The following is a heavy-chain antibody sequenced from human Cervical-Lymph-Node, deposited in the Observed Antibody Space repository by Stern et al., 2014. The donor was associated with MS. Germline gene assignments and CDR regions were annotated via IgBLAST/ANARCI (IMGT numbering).Heavy chain of an antibody. CDR3: TRGKEMATIMCAFDV. J-gene: IGHJ3*01. CDR1: GFTFSSYG. D-gene: IGHD5-24*01. Sequence: MQLVESGGGVVQPGRSLRLSCAASGFTFSSYGMHWVRETPGKGLEWVTVISYDGSTQYYADSVKGRFTISRDNSKNTVYLQMNSLRAEDTAIYYCTRGKEMATIMCAFDVWGQGTMVTVS. V-gene: IGHV3-30*03. CDR2: ISYDGSTQ.